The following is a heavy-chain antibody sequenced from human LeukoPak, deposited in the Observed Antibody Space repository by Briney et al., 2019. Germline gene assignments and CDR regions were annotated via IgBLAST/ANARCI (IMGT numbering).Heavy chain of an antibody. CDR1: GLSLSSNN. Sequence: PGGSLRLSCEASGLSLSSNNMPWVRQAPGGRLEWLSCISAGSGTVFSADSVKGRFSISRDNARESLFLQMNSLRFEDTGFYYCTRDLGLRRMIWGRGTLVIVSS. J-gene: IGHJ2*01. V-gene: IGHV3-48*04. CDR3: TRDLGLRRMI. CDR2: ISAGSGTV.